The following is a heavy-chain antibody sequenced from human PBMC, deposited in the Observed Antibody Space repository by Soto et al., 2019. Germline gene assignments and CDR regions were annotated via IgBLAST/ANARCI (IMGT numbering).Heavy chain of an antibody. Sequence: QEQLVQSGAEVKQPGASVKVSCKASGYTFTGYYIHWVRQAPGQGLAWMGWINPKSGDTKYAQKVQGRGTVTRDTSISTAYMELSRLRADDTAVYYCARSSGGYSYNGMDVWGQGTTVTVSS. D-gene: IGHD1-26*01. V-gene: IGHV1-2*02. CDR1: GYTFTGYY. CDR3: ARSSGGYSYNGMDV. CDR2: INPKSGDT. J-gene: IGHJ6*02.